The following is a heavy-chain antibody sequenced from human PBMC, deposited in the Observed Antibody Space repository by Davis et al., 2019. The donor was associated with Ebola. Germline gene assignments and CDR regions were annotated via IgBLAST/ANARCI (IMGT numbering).Heavy chain of an antibody. D-gene: IGHD3-22*01. CDR3: AKDEYYYDSSGYYGTYFDY. J-gene: IGHJ4*02. CDR2: IYSGGSA. V-gene: IGHV3-23*03. Sequence: GESLKISCETSGFIFRNYVMSWVRQAPGKGLEWVSVIYSGGSAYYADSVKGRFTISRDNSKNTLYLQMNSLRAEDTAVYYCAKDEYYYDSSGYYGTYFDYWGQGTLVTVSS. CDR1: GFIFRNYV.